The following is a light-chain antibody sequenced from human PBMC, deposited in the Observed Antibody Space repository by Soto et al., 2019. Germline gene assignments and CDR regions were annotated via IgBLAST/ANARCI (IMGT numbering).Light chain of an antibody. J-gene: IGKJ1*01. CDR2: GAS. CDR1: QSVSSN. V-gene: IGKV3-15*01. Sequence: EVVRAQSPATLSVSPGERVTLACRASQSVSSNLAWYQQKVGQAPRLLIYGASTRATGIPARFSGSGSGTEFTLTISSLQSEDFAVYYCHQRQSWPRTFGQGTKVDIK. CDR3: HQRQSWPRT.